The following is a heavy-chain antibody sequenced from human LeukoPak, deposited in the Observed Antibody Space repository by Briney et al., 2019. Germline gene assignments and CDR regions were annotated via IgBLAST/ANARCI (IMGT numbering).Heavy chain of an antibody. Sequence: SQTLSLTCAISGDSVSSNSAAWNWIRQSPSRGLEWLGRTYYRSKWYNDYAVSVKSRITINPDTSKNQFSLQLNSVTPEDTAVYYCARDLVFGLKDGVVTHFDYWGQGTLVTVSS. CDR3: ARDLVFGLKDGVVTHFDY. J-gene: IGHJ4*02. V-gene: IGHV6-1*01. CDR2: TYYRSKWYN. CDR1: GDSVSSNSAA. D-gene: IGHD3-3*01.